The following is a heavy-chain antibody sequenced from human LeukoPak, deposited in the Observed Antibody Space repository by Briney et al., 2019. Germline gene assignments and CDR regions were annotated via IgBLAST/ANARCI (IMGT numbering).Heavy chain of an antibody. CDR2: ISPSGDST. CDR1: GNTFTRNY. Sequence: ASVKVSCKASGNTFTRNYIQWVRQAPGQGLEWMGIISPSGDSTTYAQKFQGRVTMTRDTSTRTVYMELNSLRSEDTAVYYCARDAGYYVSGSSLDYWGQGTLVTVSS. V-gene: IGHV1-46*01. J-gene: IGHJ4*02. D-gene: IGHD3-10*01. CDR3: ARDAGYYVSGSSLDY.